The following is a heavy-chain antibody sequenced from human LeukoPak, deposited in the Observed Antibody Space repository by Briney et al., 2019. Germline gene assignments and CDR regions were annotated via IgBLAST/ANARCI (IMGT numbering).Heavy chain of an antibody. CDR3: ARSGTFDDDYAWGSYRFYDY. V-gene: IGHV3-30-3*01. D-gene: IGHD3-16*02. CDR1: GFTFSSYA. J-gene: IGHJ4*02. CDR2: ISYDGSNK. Sequence: GGSLRLSCAASGFTFSSYAMHWVRQAPGKGLEWVAVISYDGSNKYYADSVKGRFTISRDNSKNTLYLQMNSLRAEDTAVYYCARSGTFDDDYAWGSYRFYDYWGQGTLVTVSS.